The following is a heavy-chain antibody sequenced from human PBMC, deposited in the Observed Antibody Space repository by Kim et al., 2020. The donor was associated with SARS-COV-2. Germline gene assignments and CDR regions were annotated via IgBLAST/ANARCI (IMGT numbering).Heavy chain of an antibody. J-gene: IGHJ3*02. CDR1: GYTFTSYG. CDR3: ARDSWSAAAPLSDDAFDI. Sequence: ASVKVSCKASGYTFTSYGISWVRQAPGQGLEWMGWISAYNGNTNYAQKLQGRVTMTTDTSTSTAYMELRSLRSDDTAVYYCARDSWSAAAPLSDDAFDIWGQGTMVTVSS. D-gene: IGHD6-13*01. CDR2: ISAYNGNT. V-gene: IGHV1-18*04.